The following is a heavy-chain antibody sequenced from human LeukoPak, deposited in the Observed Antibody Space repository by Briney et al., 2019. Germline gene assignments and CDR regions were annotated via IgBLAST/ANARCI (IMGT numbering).Heavy chain of an antibody. CDR1: GYTFTSYA. D-gene: IGHD3-22*01. J-gene: IGHJ3*02. CDR3: ATLYYYDSSGFDAFDI. V-gene: IGHV1-3*01. CDR2: INAGNGNT. Sequence: GASVKVSCKASGYTFTSYAMHWVRQAPGQRLEWMGWINAGNGNTKYSQKFQGRVTITRDTSASTAYTELSSLRSEDTAVYYCATLYYYDSSGFDAFDIWGQGTMVTVSS.